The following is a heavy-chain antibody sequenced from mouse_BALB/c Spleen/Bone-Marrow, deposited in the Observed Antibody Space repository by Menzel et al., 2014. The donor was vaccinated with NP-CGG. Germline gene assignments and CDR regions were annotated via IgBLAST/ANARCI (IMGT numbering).Heavy chain of an antibody. V-gene: IGHV2-6-7*01. CDR1: GFSLTGYG. J-gene: IGHJ4*01. CDR3: AREPHYYAMDY. Sequence: VQLQQSGPDLVAPSQSLSITCTVSGFSLTGYGVNWVRQPPGKGLEWLGMIWGDGSTDYNSALKSRLSISKDNSKSQVFLKMNSLQTDDTARYYCAREPHYYAMDYWGQGASVSVSS. CDR2: IWGDGST.